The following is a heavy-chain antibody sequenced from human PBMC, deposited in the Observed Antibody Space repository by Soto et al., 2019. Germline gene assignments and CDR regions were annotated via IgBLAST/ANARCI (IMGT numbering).Heavy chain of an antibody. CDR2: INSDGSST. D-gene: IGHD6-19*01. CDR1: GFTFSSYW. Sequence: GSLRLSCAASGFTFSSYWMHWVRQAPGKGLVWVSRINSDGSSTSYADSVKGRFTISRDNAKNTLYLQMNSLRAEDTAVYYCARAPRGEQWLVLSYYYGMDVWGQGTTVTVSS. J-gene: IGHJ6*02. V-gene: IGHV3-74*01. CDR3: ARAPRGEQWLVLSYYYGMDV.